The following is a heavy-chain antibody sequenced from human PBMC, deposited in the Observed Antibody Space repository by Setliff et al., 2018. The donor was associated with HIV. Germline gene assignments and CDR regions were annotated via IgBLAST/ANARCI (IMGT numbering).Heavy chain of an antibody. CDR3: AKSHTFYFDTPSYPLDY. CDR2: ISGSGDSA. Sequence: PGGSLRLSCVGSGFIFSNYRMSWVRQAPGKGLDWVSVISGSGDSAYYADSVKGRFTISRDDSKNMLFLQMDSLRVEDTAVYYCAKSHTFYFDTPSYPLDYWGQGTLVTVSS. V-gene: IGHV3-23*01. CDR1: GFIFSNYR. J-gene: IGHJ4*02. D-gene: IGHD3-9*01.